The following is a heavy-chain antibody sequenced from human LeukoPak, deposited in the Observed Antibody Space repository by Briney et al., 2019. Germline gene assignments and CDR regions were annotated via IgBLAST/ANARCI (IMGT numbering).Heavy chain of an antibody. Sequence: PSETLSLTCTVSGGSISSYYWSWTRQPPGKGLEWIGYIYYSGSTNYNPSLKSRVTISVDTSKNQFSLKLSSVTAADTAVYYCARVRGNIVVVPAAVDYWGQGTLVTVSS. J-gene: IGHJ4*02. D-gene: IGHD2-2*01. CDR3: ARVRGNIVVVPAAVDY. V-gene: IGHV4-59*01. CDR2: IYYSGST. CDR1: GGSISSYY.